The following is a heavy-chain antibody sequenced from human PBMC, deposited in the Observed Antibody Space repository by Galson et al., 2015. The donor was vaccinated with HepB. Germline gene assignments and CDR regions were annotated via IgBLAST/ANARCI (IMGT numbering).Heavy chain of an antibody. CDR3: ARDTGGDYYDSSGYYFGY. CDR1: GGTFSSYT. D-gene: IGHD3-22*01. Sequence: SVKVSCKASGGTFSSYTISWVRQAPGQGLEWMGRIIPILGIANYAQKFQGRVTITADKSTSTAYMELSSLRSEDTAVYYCARDTGGDYYDSSGYYFGYWGQGTLVTVSS. V-gene: IGHV1-69*04. CDR2: IIPILGIA. J-gene: IGHJ4*02.